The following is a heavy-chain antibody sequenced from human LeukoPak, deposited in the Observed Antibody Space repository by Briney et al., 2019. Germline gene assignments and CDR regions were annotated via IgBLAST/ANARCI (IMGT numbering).Heavy chain of an antibody. CDR2: INSDGSST. J-gene: IGHJ4*02. CDR1: GLTFSSYW. CDR3: ARGGRIQLERRGYFDY. V-gene: IGHV3-74*01. Sequence: GGSLRLSCAASGLTFSSYWMHWVRQAPGKGLVWVSRINSDGSSTSYADSVKGRFTISRDNAKNTLYLQMNSLRAEDTAVYYCARGGRIQLERRGYFDYWGQGTLVTVSS. D-gene: IGHD1-1*01.